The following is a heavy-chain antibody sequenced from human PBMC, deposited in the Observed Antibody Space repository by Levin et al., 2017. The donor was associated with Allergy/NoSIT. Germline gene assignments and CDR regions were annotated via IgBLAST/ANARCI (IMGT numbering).Heavy chain of an antibody. J-gene: IGHJ5*02. Sequence: SETLSLTCAVYGGSFSGYYWSWIRQPPGKGLEWIGEINHSGSTNYNPSLKSRVTISVDTSKNQFSLKLSSVTAADTAVYYCARGNAVRGVISLNWFDPWGQGTLVTVSS. CDR3: ARGNAVRGVISLNWFDP. CDR1: GGSFSGYY. D-gene: IGHD3-10*01. V-gene: IGHV4-34*01. CDR2: INHSGST.